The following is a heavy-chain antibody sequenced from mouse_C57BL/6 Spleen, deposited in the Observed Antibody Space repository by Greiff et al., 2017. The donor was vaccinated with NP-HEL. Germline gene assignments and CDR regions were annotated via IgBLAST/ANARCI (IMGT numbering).Heavy chain of an antibody. CDR1: GFTFSSYA. V-gene: IGHV5-4*01. D-gene: IGHD1-1*01. Sequence: EVMLVESGGGLVKPGGSLKLSCAASGFTFSSYAMSWVRQTPEKRLEWVATISDGGSYTYYPDNVKGRFTISRDNAKNNLYLQMSNLKSDDTAMYYCARDREYYGSSSWFAYWGQGTLVTVSA. CDR3: ARDREYYGSSSWFAY. J-gene: IGHJ3*01. CDR2: ISDGGSYT.